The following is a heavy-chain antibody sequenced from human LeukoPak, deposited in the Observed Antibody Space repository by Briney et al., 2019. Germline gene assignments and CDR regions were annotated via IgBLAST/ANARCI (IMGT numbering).Heavy chain of an antibody. CDR1: GFTFSSYW. J-gene: IGHJ4*02. D-gene: IGHD6-13*01. CDR2: INQDGSEK. CDR3: AQYSSSSNNYFDY. V-gene: IGHV3-7*01. Sequence: GGSLRLSCAASGFTFSSYWMSWVRQAPGKGLERVAHINQDGSEKYYVDSVKGRFTISRDNAKNSLYLQMNSLRAEDTAVYYCAQYSSSSNNYFDYWGQGTLVTVSS.